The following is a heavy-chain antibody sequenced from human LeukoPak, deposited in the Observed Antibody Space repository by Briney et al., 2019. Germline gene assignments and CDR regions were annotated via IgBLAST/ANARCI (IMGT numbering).Heavy chain of an antibody. J-gene: IGHJ5*02. CDR1: GFTFSSYE. D-gene: IGHD1-14*01. CDR3: AKGTGKSTLNWFDP. CDR2: ISWDGDNT. V-gene: IGHV3-43*02. Sequence: GGSLRLSCAASGFTFSSYEMNWVRQAPGKGLEWVSLISWDGDNTYYADSVKGRFTISRDNSKNSLYLQMNSLRTEDTAFYYCAKGTGKSTLNWFDPWGQGTLVTVSS.